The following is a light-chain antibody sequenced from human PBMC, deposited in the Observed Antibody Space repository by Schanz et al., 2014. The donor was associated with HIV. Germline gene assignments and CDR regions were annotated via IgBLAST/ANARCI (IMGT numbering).Light chain of an antibody. CDR1: SSDVGGYNY. V-gene: IGLV2-14*03. J-gene: IGLJ3*02. Sequence: QSVLTQPASVSGSPGQSITISCTGTSSDVGGYNYVSWYQQHPGKAPKLMIYDVSNRPSGVSSRFSGSKSGNTASLTISGLQAEDAADYYCCSYAGRSTVVFGGGTKLTVL. CDR2: DVS. CDR3: CSYAGRSTVV.